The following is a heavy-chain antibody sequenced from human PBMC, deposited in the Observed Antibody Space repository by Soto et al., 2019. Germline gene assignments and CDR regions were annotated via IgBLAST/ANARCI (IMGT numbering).Heavy chain of an antibody. CDR2: ISYDGSNK. Sequence: QVQLVESGGGVVQPGRSLRLSCAASGFTFSSYAMHWVRQAPGKGLERGEVISYDGSNKYYADSVKGRFTISRDNSKNTLYVQMNSLRAEDTAVYYCARESEQWLNNSAEYFQHWGQGTLVTVSS. D-gene: IGHD6-19*01. J-gene: IGHJ1*01. CDR3: ARESEQWLNNSAEYFQH. CDR1: GFTFSSYA. V-gene: IGHV3-30-3*01.